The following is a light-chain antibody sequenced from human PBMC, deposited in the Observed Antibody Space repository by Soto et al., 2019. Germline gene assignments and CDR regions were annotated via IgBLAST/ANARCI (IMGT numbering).Light chain of an antibody. CDR3: SSYTNSSTLVG. CDR1: SSDGGGYNF. Sequence: QSALTQPASVSGSPGQSITISCTGTSSDGGGYNFVSWYQHHPGKAPKLIIYEVSNRPSGVSNRFSASKSGNTASLTISGLQAEDEADYYCSSYTNSSTLVGFGGGTKLTVL. J-gene: IGLJ2*01. V-gene: IGLV2-14*01. CDR2: EVS.